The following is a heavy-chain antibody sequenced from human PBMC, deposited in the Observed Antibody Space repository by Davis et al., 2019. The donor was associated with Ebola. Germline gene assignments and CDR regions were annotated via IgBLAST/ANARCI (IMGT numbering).Heavy chain of an antibody. D-gene: IGHD4-17*01. V-gene: IGHV4-61*01. Sequence: SETLSLTCTVSGGSVSSGSYYWNWIRQPPGKGLEWIGYIYYSGSTYYNPSLKSRVTISVDTSKNQFSLKLSSVTAADTAIHYCARDGVYGDYRRCMDVWGQGTTVTVSS. CDR2: IYYSGST. J-gene: IGHJ6*02. CDR1: GGSVSSGSYY. CDR3: ARDGVYGDYRRCMDV.